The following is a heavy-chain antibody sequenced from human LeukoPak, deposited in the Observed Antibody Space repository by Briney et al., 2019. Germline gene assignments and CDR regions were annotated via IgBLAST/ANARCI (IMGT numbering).Heavy chain of an antibody. V-gene: IGHV3-30-3*01. J-gene: IGHJ4*02. CDR3: ARGRFGELDY. Sequence: GGSLRLSCTASGLTFRNYAMQWVRQAPGKGLEWVTVISSDGSNRFYTDSVKGRFTISRDNSMNTLYLQMNSLRAEDTAVYYCARGRFGELDYWGQGTLVTVSS. CDR2: ISSDGSNR. CDR1: GLTFRNYA. D-gene: IGHD3-10*01.